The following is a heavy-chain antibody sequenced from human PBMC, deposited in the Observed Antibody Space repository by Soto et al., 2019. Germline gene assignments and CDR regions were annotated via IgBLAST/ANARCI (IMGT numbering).Heavy chain of an antibody. CDR3: ARDQYYDAPWNYYYYYGMDV. CDR2: ISSSGSTI. D-gene: IGHD3-16*01. Sequence: GGSLRLSCAASGFTFSDYYMSWIRQAPGKGLEWVSYISSSGSTIYYADSAKGRFTISRDNAKNSLYLQMNSLRAEDTAVYYCARDQYYDAPWNYYYYYGMDVWGQGTTVTVSS. CDR1: GFTFSDYY. J-gene: IGHJ6*02. V-gene: IGHV3-11*01.